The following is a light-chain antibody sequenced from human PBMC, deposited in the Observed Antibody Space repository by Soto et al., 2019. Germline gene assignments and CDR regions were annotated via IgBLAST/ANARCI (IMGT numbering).Light chain of an antibody. V-gene: IGKV3-20*01. Sequence: EIVLTQSPGTLSLSPGERATLSRRASQSVPLGWYQQKPGQAPRLLIFGASHRATGIPDRFSGSGSGTDFTLTISSLEPEDFAVYYCQQYGRSPRTFGQGTRVEIK. CDR2: GAS. CDR1: QSVP. CDR3: QQYGRSPRT. J-gene: IGKJ5*01.